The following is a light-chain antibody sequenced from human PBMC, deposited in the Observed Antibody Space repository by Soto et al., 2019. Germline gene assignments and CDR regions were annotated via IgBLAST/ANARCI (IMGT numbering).Light chain of an antibody. CDR2: EVN. J-gene: IGLJ1*01. Sequence: QSVLTQPASVSGSPGQSTTISCTGTSSDVGGYDYVSWYQLHPGKAPKLMVFEVNNRPSGVSYRFSGSKSGNTASLTISGLQAEDEADYFCSSYSISTAYLFGTGTKVT. CDR1: SSDVGGYDY. V-gene: IGLV2-14*01. CDR3: SSYSISTAYL.